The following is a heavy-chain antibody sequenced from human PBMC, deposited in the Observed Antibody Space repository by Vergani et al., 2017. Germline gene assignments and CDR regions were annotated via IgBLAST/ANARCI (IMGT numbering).Heavy chain of an antibody. CDR1: GYSFTNYW. J-gene: IGHJ4*02. Sequence: VQLVQSGAEVKKPGESLKISCQLSGYSFTNYWIGWVRQMPGKGLEWMGIIHPADSDTRYSPSFQGQVTISGDKSISTAYLQRSSLRASDSAMYYCARLYGRDSSGSKYFDYWGQGTLVTVSS. D-gene: IGHD3-22*01. CDR2: IHPADSDT. V-gene: IGHV5-51*01. CDR3: ARLYGRDSSGSKYFDY.